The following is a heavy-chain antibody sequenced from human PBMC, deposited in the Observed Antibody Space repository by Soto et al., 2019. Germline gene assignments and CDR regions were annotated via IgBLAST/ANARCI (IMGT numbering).Heavy chain of an antibody. Sequence: EVQLVESGGGLVQPGGSLRLSCAASGFTFSSYWMHWVRQAPGEGLIWVSRINSDGSRTTYADSVKGRFPISRDNAKHNVYLHMKRLSAEETAVYDCASIGTGYYYMDVWGKGTTVTVSS. J-gene: IGHJ6*03. CDR2: INSDGSRT. D-gene: IGHD1-1*01. V-gene: IGHV3-74*01. CDR3: ASIGTGYYYMDV. CDR1: GFTFSSYW.